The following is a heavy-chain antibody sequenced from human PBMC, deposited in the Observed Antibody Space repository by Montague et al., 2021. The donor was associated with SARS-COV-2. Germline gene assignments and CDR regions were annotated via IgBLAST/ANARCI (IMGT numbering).Heavy chain of an antibody. CDR3: ARDRYSAHQNYRYFDL. V-gene: IGHV4-59*08. J-gene: IGHJ2*01. Sequence: SETLSLTCTVSGGSMSDHYWAWIRQPPGKGLEWLAYIYYSGGINSNASLKSRVTMSVDTSKNQFSLKLSSVTAADAAVYYCARDRYSAHQNYRYFDLWGRGTLVTVSS. D-gene: IGHD1-1*01. CDR1: GGSMSDHY. CDR2: IYYSGGI.